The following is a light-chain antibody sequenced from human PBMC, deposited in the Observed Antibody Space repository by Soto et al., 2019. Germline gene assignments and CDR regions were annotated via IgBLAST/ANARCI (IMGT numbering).Light chain of an antibody. CDR2: AAS. CDR1: QSISSW. J-gene: IGKJ1*01. Sequence: DIQMTQSPSTLSASVGDRVTITCRASQSISSWLAWYQQKPGKAPKLLIYAASSLQSGVPSRFSGSGSGTEFTLTISSLQPDDFATDYCQQYNSYSWTFGQGTKVDIK. V-gene: IGKV1-5*01. CDR3: QQYNSYSWT.